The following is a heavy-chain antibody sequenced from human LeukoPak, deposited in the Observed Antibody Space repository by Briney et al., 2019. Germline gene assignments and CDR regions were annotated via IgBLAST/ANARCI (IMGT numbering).Heavy chain of an antibody. CDR3: ASGRQLGY. CDR1: GFTFSNYW. CDR2: IKEDGSEK. J-gene: IGHJ4*02. V-gene: IGHV3-7*01. D-gene: IGHD6-13*01. Sequence: GGSLRLSCAASGFTFSNYWMSWVRQAPEKGLEWVANIKEDGSEKYYVDSVKGRFTISRDNARNSLYLQMNSLRAEDTAVYYCASGRQLGYWGQGTLVTVSS.